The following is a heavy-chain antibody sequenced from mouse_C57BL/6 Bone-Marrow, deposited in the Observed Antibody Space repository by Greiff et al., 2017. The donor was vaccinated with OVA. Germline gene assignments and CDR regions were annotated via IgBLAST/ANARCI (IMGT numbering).Heavy chain of an antibody. Sequence: QVQLQQPGAELVMPGASVKLSCKASGYTFTSYWMHWVKQRPGQGLEWIGEIDPSDSYTNYNQKFKGKSTLTVDKSSSTAYMQLSSLTSEDSAVYYCARSGGKVVADYWGHGTTLTVSS. D-gene: IGHD1-1*01. CDR1: GYTFTSYW. V-gene: IGHV1-69*01. CDR3: ARSGGKVVADY. J-gene: IGHJ2*01. CDR2: IDPSDSYT.